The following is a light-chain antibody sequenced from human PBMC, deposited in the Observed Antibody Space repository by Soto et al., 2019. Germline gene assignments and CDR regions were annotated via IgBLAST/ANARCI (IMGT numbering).Light chain of an antibody. CDR3: QQSYSTPIT. CDR2: DES. Sequence: DIQMTQSPLSLSASIGDRVTITCRASQKVSSYVNWYQQKEGKAPKLLISDESTLQTGVPSRFSGSGSGTDFTLTISSLQPEDFATYYCQQSYSTPITFGQGTR. V-gene: IGKV1-39*01. CDR1: QKVSSY. J-gene: IGKJ5*01.